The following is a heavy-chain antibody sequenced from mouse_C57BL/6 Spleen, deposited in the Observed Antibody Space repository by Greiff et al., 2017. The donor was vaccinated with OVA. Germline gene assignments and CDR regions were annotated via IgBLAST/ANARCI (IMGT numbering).Heavy chain of an antibody. CDR2: IDPSDSYT. V-gene: IGHV1-50*01. J-gene: IGHJ2*01. CDR1: GYTFTSYW. Sequence: QVQLQQSGAELVKPGASVKLSCKASGYTFTSYWMQWVKQRPGQGLAWIGEIDPSDSYTNYNQKFKGKATLTVDTSSSTAYMQLSSLTSEDSAVYYCARTAYFDYWGQGTTLTVSS. CDR3: ARTAYFDY.